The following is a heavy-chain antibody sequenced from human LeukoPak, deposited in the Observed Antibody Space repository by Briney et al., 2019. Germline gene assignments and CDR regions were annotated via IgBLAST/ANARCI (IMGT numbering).Heavy chain of an antibody. Sequence: GGSLRLSCAASGFTFSYYGMNWVRQAPGKGLEWVSGVTGSGTSTYYADSVKGRFTISRDNAKNSLYLQMNSLRAEDTAVYYCASENYYYDSSGYYRDYWGQGTLVTVSS. V-gene: IGHV3-21*01. D-gene: IGHD3-22*01. CDR2: VTGSGTST. CDR3: ASENYYYDSSGYYRDY. J-gene: IGHJ4*02. CDR1: GFTFSYYG.